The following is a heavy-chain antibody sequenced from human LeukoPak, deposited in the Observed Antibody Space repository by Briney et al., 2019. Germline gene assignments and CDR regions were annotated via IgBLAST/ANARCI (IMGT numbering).Heavy chain of an antibody. Sequence: ASVKVSCKASGYTFTTHDINWVRQAPGQGLEWMGWISAYNGNTNYAQKLQGRVTMTTDTSTSTAYMELRSLRSDDTAVYYCARDSLEYCGGDCSFDYWGQGTLVTVSS. V-gene: IGHV1-18*01. CDR2: ISAYNGNT. J-gene: IGHJ4*02. D-gene: IGHD2-21*02. CDR1: GYTFTTHD. CDR3: ARDSLEYCGGDCSFDY.